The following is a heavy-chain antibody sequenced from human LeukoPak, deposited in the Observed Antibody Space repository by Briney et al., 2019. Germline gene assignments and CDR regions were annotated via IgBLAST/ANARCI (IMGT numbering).Heavy chain of an antibody. CDR1: GFTFSSYW. Sequence: PGGSLRLSCAASGFTFSSYWMSWVRQAPGKGLEWVANIKQDGSEKYYVDSVKGRFTISRDNAKNSLYLQMNSLRAEDTAVYYCARSRWQQLIPYFDYWGQGTLVTVSS. J-gene: IGHJ4*02. CDR2: IKQDGSEK. D-gene: IGHD5-24*01. CDR3: ARSRWQQLIPYFDY. V-gene: IGHV3-7*04.